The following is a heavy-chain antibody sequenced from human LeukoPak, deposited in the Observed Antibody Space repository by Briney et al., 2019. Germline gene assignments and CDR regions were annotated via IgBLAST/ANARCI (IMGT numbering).Heavy chain of an antibody. CDR3: ARDFFPIVDSSWYEIGY. Sequence: GGSLRLSCAASGFTFNDYAMYWVRQAPGKGLEWVTLISYDGYDQSYADFVRGRFTISRDNSKNTLYLQMDSLRTEDTAVYYCARDFFPIVDSSWYEIGYWGQGTLVTVSS. CDR2: ISYDGYDQ. J-gene: IGHJ4*02. CDR1: GFTFNDYA. D-gene: IGHD6-13*01. V-gene: IGHV3-30-3*01.